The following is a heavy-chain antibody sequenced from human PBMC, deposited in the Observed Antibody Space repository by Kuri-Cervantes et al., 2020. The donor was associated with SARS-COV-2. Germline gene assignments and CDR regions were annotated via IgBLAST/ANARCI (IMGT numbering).Heavy chain of an antibody. D-gene: IGHD6-13*01. Sequence: LSLTCAASGFTFDDYAMHWVRQAPGKGLEWVSGISWNSGSIGYADSVKGRFTISRDNAKNSLYLQMSSLRAEDTALYYCAKDIIAAAGMTIDYWGQGTLVTVSS. CDR1: GFTFDDYA. J-gene: IGHJ4*02. CDR2: ISWNSGSI. V-gene: IGHV3-9*01. CDR3: AKDIIAAAGMTIDY.